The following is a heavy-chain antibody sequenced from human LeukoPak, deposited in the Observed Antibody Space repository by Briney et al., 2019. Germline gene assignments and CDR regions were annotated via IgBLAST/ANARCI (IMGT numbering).Heavy chain of an antibody. J-gene: IGHJ4*02. V-gene: IGHV1-69*13. Sequence: SVKVSCKASGGTFGSYAISWVRQAPGQGLEWMGGIIPIFGTANYAQKFQGRVTITADESTSTAYMELSSLRSEDTAVYYCARGDRIGRHRVTGGAFDYWGQGTLVTVSS. CDR2: IIPIFGTA. CDR3: ARGDRIGRHRVTGGAFDY. D-gene: IGHD1-26*01. CDR1: GGTFGSYA.